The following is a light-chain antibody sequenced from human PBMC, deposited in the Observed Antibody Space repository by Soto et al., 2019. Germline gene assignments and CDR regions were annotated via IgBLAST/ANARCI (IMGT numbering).Light chain of an antibody. J-gene: IGLJ1*01. Sequence: QSVLTQPPSASGTPGQRVTISCSGGSSNIGRHTVNWYQQLPGPAPKLLIQSSDKRPSGVPDRFSGSTSGTSGSLAISGLKSEDEADYYWAAWDDSVNGHVFGPGTKLTVL. V-gene: IGLV1-44*01. CDR2: SSD. CDR3: AAWDDSVNGHV. CDR1: SSNIGRHT.